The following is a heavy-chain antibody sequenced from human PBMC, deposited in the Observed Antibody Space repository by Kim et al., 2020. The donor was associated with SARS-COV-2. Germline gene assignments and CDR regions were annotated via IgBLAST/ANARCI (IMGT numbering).Heavy chain of an antibody. Sequence: GGSLRLSCAASGFTFDDYAMHWVRQAPGKGLEWVSGISWNSGSIGYADSVKGRFTISRDNAKNSLYLQMNSLRAEDTALYYCAKDMAYYDYVFSAFDIWGQGTMVTVSS. J-gene: IGHJ3*02. V-gene: IGHV3-9*01. CDR1: GFTFDDYA. CDR2: ISWNSGSI. D-gene: IGHD3-16*01. CDR3: AKDMAYYDYVFSAFDI.